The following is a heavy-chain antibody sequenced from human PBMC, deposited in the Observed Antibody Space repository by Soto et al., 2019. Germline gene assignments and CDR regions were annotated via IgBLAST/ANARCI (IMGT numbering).Heavy chain of an antibody. Sequence: GESLKISCKGSGYTFTYYWIGWVRQMPGKGLEWMGIIYPDDSDAKYSPSFQGQVTMSADKSINTAYLQWSSLKASDTAMYFCARDGLSSSTSFDYWGQGTLVTVSS. J-gene: IGHJ4*02. V-gene: IGHV5-51*01. CDR2: IYPDDSDA. CDR3: ARDGLSSSTSFDY. CDR1: GYTFTYYW. D-gene: IGHD6-6*01.